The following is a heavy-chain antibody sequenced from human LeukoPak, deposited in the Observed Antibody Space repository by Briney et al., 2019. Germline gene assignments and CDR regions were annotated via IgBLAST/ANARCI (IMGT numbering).Heavy chain of an antibody. CDR2: IIPVFGSP. V-gene: IGHV1-69*06. CDR3: AWDRG. J-gene: IGHJ4*02. Sequence: SVTVSCKASGGTFDSYALTWVRQAPGQGLEWMGRIIPVFGSPDYAQKFQDRVTINADKPATTVYMELESLRSDDTAVYYCAWDRGWGQGTLVTVSS. CDR1: GGTFDSYA.